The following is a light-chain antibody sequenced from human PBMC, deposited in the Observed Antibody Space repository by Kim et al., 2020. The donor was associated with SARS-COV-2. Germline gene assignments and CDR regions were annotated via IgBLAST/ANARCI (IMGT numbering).Light chain of an antibody. CDR2: GNS. CDR1: SSNIGAGYD. J-gene: IGLJ1*01. CDR3: QSYDSSLSGSGV. Sequence: ATSSRTGSSSNIGAGYDVHWYQQLPGTAPKLLIYGNSNRPSGVPDRFSGSKSGTSASLAITGLQAEDEADYYCQSYDSSLSGSGVFGTGTKVTVL. V-gene: IGLV1-40*01.